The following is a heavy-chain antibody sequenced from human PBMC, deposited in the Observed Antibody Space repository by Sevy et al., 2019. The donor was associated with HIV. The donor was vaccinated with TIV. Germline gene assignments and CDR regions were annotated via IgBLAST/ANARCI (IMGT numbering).Heavy chain of an antibody. V-gene: IGHV3-33*01. CDR1: RFTFNTYA. J-gene: IGHJ4*02. CDR2: IWHDGSNK. D-gene: IGHD3-22*01. Sequence: GGSLRLSCAASRFTFNTYAMHWVRQAPGKGLEWVAVIWHDGSNKLYSDSVKGRFSISRDNSKKIVYLQMNSLRADDTAVYYCARDYYDSTAPDCWGQGTLVTISS. CDR3: ARDYYDSTAPDC.